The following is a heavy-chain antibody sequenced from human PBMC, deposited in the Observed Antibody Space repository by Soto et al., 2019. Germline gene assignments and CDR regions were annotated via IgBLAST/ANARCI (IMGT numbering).Heavy chain of an antibody. Sequence: SETLSLTCAVSGGSISSGGYSWSWIRQPPGKGLEWLGYIYHSGSTYYNPSLKSRIAISVDTSKNQFSLKLISVTAADTAVYYCARAYDFWNGYYSAQYYFDFWGQGTLVTVSS. D-gene: IGHD3-3*01. V-gene: IGHV4-30-2*05. CDR3: ARAYDFWNGYYSAQYYFDF. CDR2: IYHSGST. CDR1: GGSISSGGYS. J-gene: IGHJ4*02.